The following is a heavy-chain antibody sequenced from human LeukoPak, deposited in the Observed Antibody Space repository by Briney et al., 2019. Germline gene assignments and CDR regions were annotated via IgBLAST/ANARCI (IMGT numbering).Heavy chain of an antibody. CDR3: ARDNAYFDY. CDR1: GFTVSSTF. J-gene: IGHJ4*02. V-gene: IGHV3-53*01. CDR2: IYSGGST. Sequence: GGSLRLSCAVSGFTVSSTFMSWVRQAPGKGLEWVSVIYSGGSTHYADSVKGRITISRDNSKNTVHFQMNSLRAEDTAVYYCARDNAYFDYWGQGTLATVSS.